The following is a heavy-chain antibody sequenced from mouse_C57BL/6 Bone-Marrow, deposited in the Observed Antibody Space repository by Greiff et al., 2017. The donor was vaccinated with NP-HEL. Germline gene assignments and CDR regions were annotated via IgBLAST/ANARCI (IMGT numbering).Heavy chain of an antibody. CDR1: GYTFTSYW. CDR3: AREGYGSSYWGWYFDV. D-gene: IGHD1-1*01. CDR2: IYPGSGST. V-gene: IGHV1-55*01. Sequence: VQLQQPGAELVKPGASVKMSCKASGYTFTSYWITWVKQRPGQGLEWIGDIYPGSGSTNYNAKFKSKATLTVDTSSSTAYMQLSSLTSEDSAVYYCAREGYGSSYWGWYFDVWGTGTTVTVSS. J-gene: IGHJ1*03.